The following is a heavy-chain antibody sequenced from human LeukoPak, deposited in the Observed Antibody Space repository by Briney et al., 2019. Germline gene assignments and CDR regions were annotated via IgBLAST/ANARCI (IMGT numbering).Heavy chain of an antibody. V-gene: IGHV4-34*01. D-gene: IGHD3-16*01. CDR2: INHSGST. J-gene: IGHJ4*02. CDR3: ARGSRVWGSYVDY. CDR1: GGSFSGYY. Sequence: SETLSLTCAVYGGSFSGYYWSWIRQPPGKGLEWIGEINHSGSTNYNPSLKSRVTISVDTSKNQFSLKLSSVTAADTAVYYCARGSRVWGSYVDYRGQGTLVTVSS.